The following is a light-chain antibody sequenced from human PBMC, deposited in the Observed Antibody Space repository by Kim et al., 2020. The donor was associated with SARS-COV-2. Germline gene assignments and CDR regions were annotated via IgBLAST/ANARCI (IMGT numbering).Light chain of an antibody. V-gene: IGLV3-21*04. CDR1: IVGAKS. Sequence: PGNTTQFTSGGNIVGAKSVHWYQQRAGQAPLLVIYFDRDRPSGIPERFSGSNSGNTATLTISRVEAGDEADYYCQVWDTTNDRGVFGGGTQLTVL. J-gene: IGLJ2*01. CDR2: FDR. CDR3: QVWDTTNDRGV.